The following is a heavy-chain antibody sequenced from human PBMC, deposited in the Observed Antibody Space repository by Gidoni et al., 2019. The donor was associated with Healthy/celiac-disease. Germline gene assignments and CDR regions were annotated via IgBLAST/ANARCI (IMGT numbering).Heavy chain of an antibody. CDR3: ARDLLWSGYGIDY. CDR2: ISSSGSTI. D-gene: IGHD3-3*01. J-gene: IGHJ4*02. Sequence: EVQLVESVGALVHPGGSLRLSCAASGFTFSSYEMNWVRQAPGKGLEWVSYISSSGSTIYYADSVKGRFTISRDNAKNSLYLQMNSLRAEDTAVYYCARDLLWSGYGIDYWGQGTLVTVSS. CDR1: GFTFSSYE. V-gene: IGHV3-48*03.